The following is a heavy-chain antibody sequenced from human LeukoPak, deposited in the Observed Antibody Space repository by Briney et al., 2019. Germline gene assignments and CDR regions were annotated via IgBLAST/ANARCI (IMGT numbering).Heavy chain of an antibody. CDR1: GYSCTSYW. CDR2: IYPGDSDT. Sequence: GESLKISCKGSGYSCTSYWIGWVRQMPGKGLEWMGIIYPGDSDTRYSPSFQGQVTISADKSISTAYLQWSSLKASDTAMYYCARHSPYCSGGSCYWFDYWGQGTLVTVSS. CDR3: ARHSPYCSGGSCYWFDY. D-gene: IGHD2-15*01. V-gene: IGHV5-51*01. J-gene: IGHJ4*02.